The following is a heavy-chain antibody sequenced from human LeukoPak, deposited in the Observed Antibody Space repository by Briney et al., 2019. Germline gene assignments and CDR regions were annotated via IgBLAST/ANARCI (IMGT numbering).Heavy chain of an antibody. CDR1: GGSISDSY. V-gene: IGHV4-59*01. J-gene: IGHJ4*02. Sequence: SETLSPTCTVSGGSISDSYWSWIRQPPGKGLEWIGYIHYSGSTNYNPSLKSRGTISVDTSKSQLSLKLSSVTVADTAVYYCARVAGDNSLDYWGQGTLVTVSS. D-gene: IGHD3-16*01. CDR3: ARVAGDNSLDY. CDR2: IHYSGST.